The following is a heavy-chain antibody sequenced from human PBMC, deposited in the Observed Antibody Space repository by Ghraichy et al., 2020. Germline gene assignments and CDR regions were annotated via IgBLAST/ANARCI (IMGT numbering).Heavy chain of an antibody. V-gene: IGHV3-33*06. CDR2: VWYDGSLK. D-gene: IGHD6-6*01. CDR1: GFTFSRFV. CDR3: AKGGSSPLGDAFDS. Sequence: GGSLRLSCAASGFTFSRFVMHWVRQAPGKGLEWVAVVWYDGSLKYYVDSVKGRFAISRDNSMNTVSLEMNSLRAEDTAMYYCAKGGSSPLGDAFDSWGQGTMVTVSS. J-gene: IGHJ3*02.